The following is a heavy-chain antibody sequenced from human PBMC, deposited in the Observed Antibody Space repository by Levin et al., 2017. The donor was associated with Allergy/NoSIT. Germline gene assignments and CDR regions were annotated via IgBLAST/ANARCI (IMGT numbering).Heavy chain of an antibody. Sequence: SSETLSLTCTVSGGSISTSSYYWGWIRQPPGKGLEWIGNIYHSGSTYYTPSLRSRVTISVDTSKNQFSLRGNSVTAADTAVYYCARDEMVHEIQYYYGMDVWGQGTTVTVSS. CDR1: GGSISTSSYY. CDR3: ARDEMVHEIQYYYGMDV. J-gene: IGHJ6*02. V-gene: IGHV4-39*07. CDR2: IYHSGST. D-gene: IGHD2-8*01.